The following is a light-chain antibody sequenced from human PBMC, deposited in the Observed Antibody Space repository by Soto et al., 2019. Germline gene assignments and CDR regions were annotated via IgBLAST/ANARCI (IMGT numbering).Light chain of an antibody. J-gene: IGKJ1*01. Sequence: DIQMTQSPSSLSASVGDRVTITCRASQGIKSDLGWFQQKPGKAPKRLIYATSSSQSAVPSRFSGSGDETEFTLTISSLQPEDSATYYCLQHNSYPRTFGQGTKVEIK. CDR1: QGIKSD. CDR3: LQHNSYPRT. CDR2: ATS. V-gene: IGKV1-17*01.